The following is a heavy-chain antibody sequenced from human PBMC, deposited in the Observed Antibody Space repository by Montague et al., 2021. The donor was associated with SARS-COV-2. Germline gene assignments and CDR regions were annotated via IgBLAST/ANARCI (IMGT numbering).Heavy chain of an antibody. CDR2: INHRGST. D-gene: IGHD4-11*01. CDR3: ACGEITTRGLIYYYGMDV. V-gene: IGHV4-34*01. CDR1: GGSFSAHS. J-gene: IGHJ6*02. Sequence: SETLSLTCAVYGGSFSAHSWSWIRQSPGKGLEWIGEINHRGSTTYMSSLKSRVTISVDTSKNQFSLKLSSVTAADTAVYYCACGEITTRGLIYYYGMDVWGQGTTVTVSS.